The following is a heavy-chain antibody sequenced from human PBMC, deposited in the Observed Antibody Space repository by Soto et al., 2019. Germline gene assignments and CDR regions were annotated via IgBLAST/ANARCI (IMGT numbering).Heavy chain of an antibody. CDR1: GGSISSSNW. CDR2: IYHSGRT. D-gene: IGHD3-9*01. CDR3: ARLRTYDLMTAPDY. V-gene: IGHV4-4*02. Sequence: ASETLSLTCVVSGGSISSSNWWSWVHQPPGKGLEWIGEIYHSGRTNYNPSLKSRVTISLDKPKNQFSLKLSSVTAADTAVYYCARLRTYDLMTAPDYWGQGTLVTVSS. J-gene: IGHJ4*02.